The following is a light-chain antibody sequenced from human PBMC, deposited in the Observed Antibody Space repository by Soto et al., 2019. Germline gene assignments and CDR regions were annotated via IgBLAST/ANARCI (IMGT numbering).Light chain of an antibody. Sequence: QSVLTQPPSASGTPGQRVTISCSGSRYNIGSNTVNWYQQVPGTAPRLLIHRDHQRPSGVPDRFSGSKSGTSASLAISGLQSEDEADYYCSSYATGNNYVFGTGTKLTVL. CDR2: RDH. CDR1: RYNIGSNT. V-gene: IGLV1-44*01. J-gene: IGLJ1*01. CDR3: SSYATGNNYV.